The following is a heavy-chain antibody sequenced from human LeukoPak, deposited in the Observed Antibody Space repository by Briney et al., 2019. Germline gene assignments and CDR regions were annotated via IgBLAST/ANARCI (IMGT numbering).Heavy chain of an antibody. CDR3: AREEGATRGLDY. CDR2: IYYSGST. V-gene: IGHV4-59*01. D-gene: IGHD1-26*01. Sequence: PSETLSLTCTASGGSISSYYWSWIRQPPGKGLEWIGYIYYSGSTNYNPSLKSRVTISVDTSKNQFSLKLSSVTAADTAVYYCAREEGATRGLDYWGQGTLVTVSS. CDR1: GGSISSYY. J-gene: IGHJ4*02.